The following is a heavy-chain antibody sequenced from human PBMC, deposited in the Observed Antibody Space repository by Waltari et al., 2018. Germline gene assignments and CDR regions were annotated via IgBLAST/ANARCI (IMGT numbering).Heavy chain of an antibody. CDR3: ARGPRYCGTTSCYSPHY. V-gene: IGHV3-66*01. CDR1: GFTVTTNP. Sequence: EVQLVESGGGLVQPGGSLTLSCTASGFTVTTNPVSWVRQAPGKGLEWVAIIYSGGSIYYADSVKGRFRISRDNSKNTVYFQMDGLRVEDTAVYYCARGPRYCGTTSCYSPHYWGQGTLVTVSS. CDR2: IYSGGSI. J-gene: IGHJ4*02. D-gene: IGHD2-2*01.